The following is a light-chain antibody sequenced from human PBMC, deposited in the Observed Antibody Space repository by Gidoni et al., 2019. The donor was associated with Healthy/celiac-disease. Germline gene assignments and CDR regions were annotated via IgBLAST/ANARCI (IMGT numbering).Light chain of an antibody. Sequence: DIQMTHSPASLSASVGDRVTITCRASQSISSYLNWYQQKPGKAPKLLIYAASSLQSGVPSRFSGSGSATDFTLTISSLQPEDFATYYCQQSYSTPYTFGQGTKLEIK. CDR2: AAS. CDR1: QSISSY. V-gene: IGKV1-39*01. CDR3: QQSYSTPYT. J-gene: IGKJ2*01.